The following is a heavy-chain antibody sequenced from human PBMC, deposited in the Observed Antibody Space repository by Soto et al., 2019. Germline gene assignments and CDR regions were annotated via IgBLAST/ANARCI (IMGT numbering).Heavy chain of an antibody. CDR3: VRDGTKTLRDWFDP. CDR1: GASISGFY. J-gene: IGHJ5*02. Sequence: SETLSLTCTVSGASISGFYWSWIRKSAGKGLEWIGRIYATGTTDYNPSLKSRVMMSVDTSKKQFSLKLRSVTAAATAVYYCVRDGTKTLRDWFDPWGQGISVTVSS. V-gene: IGHV4-4*07. D-gene: IGHD1-1*01. CDR2: IYATGTT.